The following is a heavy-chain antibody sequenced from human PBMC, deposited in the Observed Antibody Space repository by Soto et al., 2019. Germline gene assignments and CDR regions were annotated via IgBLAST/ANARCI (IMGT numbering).Heavy chain of an antibody. J-gene: IGHJ6*02. Sequence: SETLSLTCTVSGGSVSSGSFYWSWIRRPPGKGLEWIGYFYDSGSTNYNPSLRSRVTMSVDTSKNQFSLKLSSVTAADTAVYYCAASAPPATNYYYAMDVWGQGTAVTVSS. CDR3: AASAPPATNYYYAMDV. CDR2: FYDSGST. V-gene: IGHV4-61*01. CDR1: GGSVSSGSFY. D-gene: IGHD5-12*01.